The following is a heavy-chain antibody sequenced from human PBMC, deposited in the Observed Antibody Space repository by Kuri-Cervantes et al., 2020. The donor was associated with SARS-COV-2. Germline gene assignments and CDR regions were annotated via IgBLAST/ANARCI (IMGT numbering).Heavy chain of an antibody. Sequence: ASVKVSCKASGYTFTGYYMHWVRQAPGQGLEWMGWINPNSGGTNYAQKFQGWVTMTRDASISTAYMELSRLRSDDTAVYYCARGYEVRGVIIYYYYGMDVWGQGTTVTVSS. CDR1: GYTFTGYY. CDR2: INPNSGGT. V-gene: IGHV1-2*04. CDR3: ARGYEVRGVIIYYYYGMDV. D-gene: IGHD3-10*01. J-gene: IGHJ6*02.